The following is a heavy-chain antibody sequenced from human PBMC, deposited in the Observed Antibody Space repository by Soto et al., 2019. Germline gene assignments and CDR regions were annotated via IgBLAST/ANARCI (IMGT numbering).Heavy chain of an antibody. CDR1: GGSINNYY. J-gene: IGHJ4*02. Sequence: SETLSLTCTFSGGSINNYYWSLIRQPPGKGLECIGYIYYTGSTTYHPSLKSRVTISIDTSRNQFSLKLNSVTAADTAVYYCARLGGYYQAFDQWGQGSLVTVSS. CDR2: IYYTGST. CDR3: ARLGGYYQAFDQ. D-gene: IGHD2-21*02. V-gene: IGHV4-59*08.